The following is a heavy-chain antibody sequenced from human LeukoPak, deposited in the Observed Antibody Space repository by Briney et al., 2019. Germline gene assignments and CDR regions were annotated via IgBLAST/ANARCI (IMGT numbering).Heavy chain of an antibody. J-gene: IGHJ3*02. V-gene: IGHV1-2*02. Sequence: ASVKVSCKASGYTFTGYYMHWVRQAPGQGLEWMGWINPNSGGANYAQKFQGRVTMTRDTSISTAYMELSRLRSDDTAVYYCARAFTIFGVVIQGGAFDIWGQGTMVTVSS. CDR2: INPNSGGA. D-gene: IGHD3-3*01. CDR1: GYTFTGYY. CDR3: ARAFTIFGVVIQGGAFDI.